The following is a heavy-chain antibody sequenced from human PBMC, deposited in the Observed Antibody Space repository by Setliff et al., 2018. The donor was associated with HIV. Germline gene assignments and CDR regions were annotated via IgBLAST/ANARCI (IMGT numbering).Heavy chain of an antibody. J-gene: IGHJ6*04. CDR1: GYTFTSYG. CDR3: ARDNYDDYSRVQMDV. D-gene: IGHD4-17*01. CDR2: ISTYKGNT. V-gene: IGHV1-18*04. Sequence: ASVKVSCKASGYTFTSYGISWVRQAPGQGLEWTGWISTYKGNTKYEQKFQGRVTMTTDTSTSTAYMELKSLRSDDTAIYYCARDNYDDYSRVQMDVWGKGTTVTVSS.